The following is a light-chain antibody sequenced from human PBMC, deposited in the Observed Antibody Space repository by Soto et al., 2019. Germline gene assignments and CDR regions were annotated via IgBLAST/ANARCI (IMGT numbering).Light chain of an antibody. J-gene: IGKJ1*01. Sequence: HMTHSPSSLSRSVEDRVNFRHLESQGIRNDLGWYQQKPGKAPKRLIYAASSLQSGVPSRFSGSGSGTKFTLTIAILQHDDFVTYCCQQYETFSGTFGPGTKVDI. CDR1: QGIRND. CDR2: AAS. V-gene: IGKV1-17*01. CDR3: QQYETFSGT.